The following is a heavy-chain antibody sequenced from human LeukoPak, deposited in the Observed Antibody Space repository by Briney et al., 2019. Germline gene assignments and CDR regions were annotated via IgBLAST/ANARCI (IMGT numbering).Heavy chain of an antibody. CDR2: INHSGST. CDR3: ARGRYCSSTSCYYYYYGMDV. CDR1: GGSFSGYY. V-gene: IGHV4-34*01. J-gene: IGHJ6*02. D-gene: IGHD2-2*01. Sequence: SETLSLTCAVYGGSFSGYYWSWIRQPPGKGLEWIGEINHSGSTNYSPSLKSRVTISVDTSKNQFSLKLSSVTAADTAVYYCARGRYCSSTSCYYYYYGMDVWGQGTTVTVSS.